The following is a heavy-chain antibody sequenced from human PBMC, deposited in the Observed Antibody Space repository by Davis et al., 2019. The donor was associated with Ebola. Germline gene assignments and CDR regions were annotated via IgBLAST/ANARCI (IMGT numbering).Heavy chain of an antibody. D-gene: IGHD3-22*01. J-gene: IGHJ4*02. Sequence: PSETLSLTCTVSGGSVSSYSHYWSWIRQPPGKGLEWLATVYYTGGAYYNPSLKSRLIISFDTSKNQFSLRLTSITVADTAVYYCARNSSGFGYFDSWGQGTLVTVSS. CDR1: GGSVSSYSHY. CDR2: VYYTGGA. V-gene: IGHV4-39*07. CDR3: ARNSSGFGYFDS.